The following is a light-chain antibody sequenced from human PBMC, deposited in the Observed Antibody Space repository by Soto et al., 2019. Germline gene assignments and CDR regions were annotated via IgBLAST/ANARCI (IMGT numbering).Light chain of an antibody. J-gene: IGKJ5*01. CDR2: AAS. CDR1: QSISSY. CDR3: QQYNNWPPIT. Sequence: IQVTQSRSSLSASVGDRVTITCRASQSISSYLNWYQQKPGKAPKLLIYAASSLQSGVPSRFSGSGSGTEFTLTISSLQSEDLAVYYGQQYNNWPPITFGQFTRLEIK. V-gene: IGKV1-39*01.